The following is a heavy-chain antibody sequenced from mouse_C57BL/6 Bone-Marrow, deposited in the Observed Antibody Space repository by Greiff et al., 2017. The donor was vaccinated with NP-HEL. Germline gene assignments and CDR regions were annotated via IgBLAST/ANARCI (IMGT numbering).Heavy chain of an antibody. J-gene: IGHJ3*01. V-gene: IGHV5-4*01. D-gene: IGHD1-1*02. CDR3: ARTMGGGFAY. CDR1: GFTFSSYA. Sequence: EVQVVESGGGLVKPGGSLKLSCAASGFTFSSYAMSWVRQTPEKRLEWVATISDGGSYTYYPDNVKGRFTISRDNAKNNLYLQMSHLKSEDTAMYYCARTMGGGFAYWGQGTLVTVSA. CDR2: ISDGGSYT.